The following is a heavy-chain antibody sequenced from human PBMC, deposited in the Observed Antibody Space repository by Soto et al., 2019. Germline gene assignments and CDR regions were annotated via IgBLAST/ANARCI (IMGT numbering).Heavy chain of an antibody. CDR2: INAGNGNT. CDR1: GYTLTSYA. V-gene: IGHV1-3*01. J-gene: IGHJ4*02. Sequence: ASMEVSCQASGYTLTSYAMHLGRQAPGQRLEWMGWINAGNGNTKYSQKFQGRVTITRDTSASTAYMELSSLRSEDTAVYYCARGPNPYYFDYWGQGTLVTVSS. CDR3: ARGPNPYYFDY.